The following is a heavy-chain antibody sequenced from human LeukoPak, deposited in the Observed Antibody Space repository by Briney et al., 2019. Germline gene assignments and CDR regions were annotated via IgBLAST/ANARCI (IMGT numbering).Heavy chain of an antibody. Sequence: GGSLRLSCAASGFTFSSYWMSRVRQAPGKGLEWVSGINWNGGSTGYADSVKGRFTISRDNAKNSLYLQMNSLRAEDTALYYCARFKENYYYYYYMDVWGKGTTVTVSS. J-gene: IGHJ6*03. CDR2: INWNGGST. CDR3: ARFKENYYYYYYMDV. CDR1: GFTFSSYW. V-gene: IGHV3-20*04.